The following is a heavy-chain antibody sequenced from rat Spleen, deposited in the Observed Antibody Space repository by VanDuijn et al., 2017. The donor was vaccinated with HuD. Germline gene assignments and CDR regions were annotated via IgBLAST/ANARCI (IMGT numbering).Heavy chain of an antibody. CDR1: GFSLTNYH. Sequence: QVQLKESGPGLVQPSQTLSLTCSVSGFSLTNYHVSWLRQPPGKSLVWMGTIWSGGGTNYNSAVKSRLTISRDASRCQVFIKMSSLQPEETGTYYCARNPYYCGGDVMDAWGKGASVTVSS. V-gene: IGHV2-72*01. CDR2: IWSGGGT. J-gene: IGHJ4*01. D-gene: IGHD1-1*01. CDR3: ARNPYYCGGDVMDA.